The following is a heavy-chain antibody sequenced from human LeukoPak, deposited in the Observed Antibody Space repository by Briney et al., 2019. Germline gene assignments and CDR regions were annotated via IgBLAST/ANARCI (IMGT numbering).Heavy chain of an antibody. V-gene: IGHV1-69*05. J-gene: IGHJ4*02. D-gene: IGHD4-17*01. CDR2: IIPIFRTS. Sequence: ASVKVSCKPSGGTFSTFSFSWVPQAPGQGLEWMGRIIPIFRTSSYAHKFQGRLTIITDDSTGTAYMELSSLGSEDTAVYYCATGTHTTSHYWGQGTLVTVSS. CDR3: ATGTHTTSHY. CDR1: GGTFSTFS.